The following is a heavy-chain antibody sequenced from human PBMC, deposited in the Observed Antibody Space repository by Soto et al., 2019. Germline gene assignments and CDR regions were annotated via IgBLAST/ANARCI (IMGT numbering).Heavy chain of an antibody. J-gene: IGHJ6*02. CDR1: GFIFDDYA. Sequence: YLRLSCAASGFIFDDYAMHWVRQAPGKGLEWVSGISWNSGTIGYADSVQGRFTISRDNAKNSLYLQMNSLRADDTALYYCAKDTGLYDDVGSTTNGMDVWGQGATVTVAS. D-gene: IGHD2-8*01. CDR2: ISWNSGTI. V-gene: IGHV3-9*01. CDR3: AKDTGLYDDVGSTTNGMDV.